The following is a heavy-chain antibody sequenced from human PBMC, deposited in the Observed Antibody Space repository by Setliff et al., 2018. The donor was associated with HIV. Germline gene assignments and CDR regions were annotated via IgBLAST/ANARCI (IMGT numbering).Heavy chain of an antibody. V-gene: IGHV3-23*01. D-gene: IGHD3-9*01. CDR1: GFIFSSYA. CDR3: TKDLTGPGAGWFDS. Sequence: PGGSLRLSCAASGFIFSSYATSWVRQAPGKGLQWLSSISGDGDVIYYADSVKGRFTVSRDFSRDTVYLQMNSLRVADTAIYYCTKDLTGPGAGWFDSWGQGTLVTVSS. J-gene: IGHJ5*01. CDR2: ISGDGDVI.